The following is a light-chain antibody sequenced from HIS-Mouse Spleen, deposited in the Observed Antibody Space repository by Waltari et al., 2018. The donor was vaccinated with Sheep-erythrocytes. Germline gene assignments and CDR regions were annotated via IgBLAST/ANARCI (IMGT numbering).Light chain of an antibody. CDR1: QCVSSY. CDR2: DAS. J-gene: IGKJ2*01. Sequence: EIVLTQSQATLSLSPGERATLSCRASQCVSSYLAWYQQKPGQAPRLLIYDASNRSTGIPARFSGSGSRTDFTLTIGSLEPEDFAVYYCQRRSNWPPYTFGQGTRLEIK. CDR3: QRRSNWPPYT. V-gene: IGKV3-11*01.